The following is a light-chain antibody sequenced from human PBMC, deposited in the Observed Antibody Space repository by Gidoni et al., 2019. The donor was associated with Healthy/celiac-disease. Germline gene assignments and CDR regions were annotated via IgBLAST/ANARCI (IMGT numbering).Light chain of an antibody. V-gene: IGKV1-33*01. Sequence: DIQMNQSPSSLSASVGDRVTITCQASQDISNYLNWYQQKPGKDPKLLIYDASNLETGVPSRFSGSGPGTDFTFTISSLQPEDIATYYCQQYDNLPFTFGPGTKVDIK. CDR2: DAS. J-gene: IGKJ3*01. CDR1: QDISNY. CDR3: QQYDNLPFT.